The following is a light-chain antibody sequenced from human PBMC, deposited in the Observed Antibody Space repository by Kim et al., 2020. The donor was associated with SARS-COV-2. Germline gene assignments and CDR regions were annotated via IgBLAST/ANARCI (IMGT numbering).Light chain of an antibody. CDR3: QAWDSSTAFYV. J-gene: IGLJ1*01. CDR1: KLGDKY. CDR2: QDN. Sequence: SSELTQPPSMSVFPGQTASITCSGDKLGDKYACWYQQKPGQSPVLIIYQDNKRPSGIPERFSGSNSGNTATLTISGTQAVDEADYYCQAWDSSTAFYVFGTGTKVTVL. V-gene: IGLV3-1*01.